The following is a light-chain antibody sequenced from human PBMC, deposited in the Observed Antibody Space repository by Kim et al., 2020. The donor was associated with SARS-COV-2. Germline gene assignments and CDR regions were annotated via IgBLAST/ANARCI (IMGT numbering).Light chain of an antibody. CDR2: DAS. CDR1: QNIGTS. J-gene: IGKJ2*03. Sequence: GDRITITCRTSQNIGTSLNWYHQKPGRVPRLLIYDASRLQSWVPSRFSGSGSGTDFTLTITSLQPEDFAIYYCQQTSGTPYSFSQGTKLEI. V-gene: IGKV1-39*01. CDR3: QQTSGTPYS.